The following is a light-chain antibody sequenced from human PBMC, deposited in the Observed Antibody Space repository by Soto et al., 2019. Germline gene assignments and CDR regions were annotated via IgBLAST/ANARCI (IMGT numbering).Light chain of an antibody. V-gene: IGKV1-5*01. Sequence: IKMSQSPSALSPSVGHRVPITCRASQSISSWLAWYQQKPGKAPKLLIYAASTLQSGVPSRFSGSGSGTDFTLTISCLQSEDFATYYCQQYYSYPWTFGQGTKV. CDR1: QSISSW. CDR2: AAS. J-gene: IGKJ1*01. CDR3: QQYYSYPWT.